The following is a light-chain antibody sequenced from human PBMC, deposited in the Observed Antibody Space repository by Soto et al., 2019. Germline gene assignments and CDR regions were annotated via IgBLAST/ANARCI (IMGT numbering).Light chain of an antibody. V-gene: IGLV1-47*01. CDR2: RNN. J-gene: IGLJ2*01. CDR1: SSNIGSNY. Sequence: QSVLTQPPSASGTPGQRVTISCSGSSSNIGSNYVYWYQQLPGTAPKLLIYRNNQRPSGVPDRFSGSKSGTSASLAISGLRSEDEADYYCAAWDDSSQVFGGGTQLTVL. CDR3: AAWDDSSQV.